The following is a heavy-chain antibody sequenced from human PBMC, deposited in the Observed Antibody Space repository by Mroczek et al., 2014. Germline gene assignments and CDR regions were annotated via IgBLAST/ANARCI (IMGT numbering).Heavy chain of an antibody. V-gene: IGHV2-26*01. Sequence: ESGPVLVKPTETLTLTCTVSGFSLSNARMGVSWIRQPPGKALEWLAHIFSNDEKSYSTSLKSRLTISKDTSKSQVVLTMTNMDPVDTATYYCARIQDCSSTSCHEELDYWGQGTPGHRLL. CDR3: ARIQDCSSTSCHEELDY. D-gene: IGHD2-2*01. J-gene: IGHJ4*02. CDR2: IFSNDEK. CDR1: GFSLSNARMG.